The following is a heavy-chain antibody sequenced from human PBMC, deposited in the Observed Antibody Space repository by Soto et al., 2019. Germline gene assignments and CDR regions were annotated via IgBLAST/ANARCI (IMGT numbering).Heavy chain of an antibody. Sequence: QVQLQESGPGLVKPSQTLSLTCSVSGASTVSHYHWTWIRQPPGKGLEWMGYIFNSGTTFYNQSLTRRLSISMDTSGNHFSLELRSVTAADTAVYYCALALGPTTGLDYWGQGTLVTVSS. D-gene: IGHD1-26*01. J-gene: IGHJ4*02. CDR2: IFNSGTT. CDR1: GASTVSHYH. CDR3: ALALGPTTGLDY. V-gene: IGHV4-31*02.